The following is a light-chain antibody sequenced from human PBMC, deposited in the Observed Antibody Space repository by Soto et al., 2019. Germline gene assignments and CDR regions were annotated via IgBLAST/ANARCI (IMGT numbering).Light chain of an antibody. CDR3: HQSHSTPLP. CDR2: GAS. V-gene: IGKV1-39*01. CDR1: LRISKY. J-gene: IGKJ4*01. Sequence: DIRVTQSPSSLSASVGDRVTITCRASLRISKYLNWYQQEPGKAPELLIFGASTLQSGVPSRFSGSGSGTEFTLTIRSLQPEDSATYYCHQSHSTPLPFGGGTKLEIK.